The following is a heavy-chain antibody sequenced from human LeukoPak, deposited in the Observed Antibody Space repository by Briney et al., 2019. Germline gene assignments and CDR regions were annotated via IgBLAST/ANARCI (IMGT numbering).Heavy chain of an antibody. V-gene: IGHV3-30-3*01. CDR2: ISYDGSNK. CDR3: VYYTIYGVLRWFDP. D-gene: IGHD3-3*01. Sequence: PGRSLRLSCAASGFTFSSYAMHWVRQAPGKGLEWVAVISYDGSNKYYADSVKGRFTISRDYSTNTLYLEMNSLTTEDTARYYCVYYTIYGVLRWFDPWGQGTLVTVSS. J-gene: IGHJ5*02. CDR1: GFTFSSYA.